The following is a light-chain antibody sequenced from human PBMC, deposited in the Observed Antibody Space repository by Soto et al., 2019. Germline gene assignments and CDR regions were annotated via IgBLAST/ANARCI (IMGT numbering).Light chain of an antibody. J-gene: IGKJ3*01. V-gene: IGKV3-20*01. CDR2: GSS. CDR1: QTISSNY. Sequence: EIVLTQSPGTLSLSAGERATLSCRASQTISSNYLASYQQKPGQAPRLLIFGSSYRATGIPDRFSGSGSGTDFTFTISRLEPEDFAVYYCQQYRSSPPEFTFGPGTKVDIK. CDR3: QQYRSSPPEFT.